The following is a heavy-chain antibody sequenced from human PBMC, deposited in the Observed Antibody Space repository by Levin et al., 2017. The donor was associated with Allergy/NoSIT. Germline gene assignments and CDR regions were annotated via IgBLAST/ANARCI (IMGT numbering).Heavy chain of an antibody. CDR2: IIPIFGTA. CDR3: AKYYYGSGGWFDP. Sequence: ASVKVSCKASGGTFSSYAISWVRQAPGQGLEWMGGIIPIFGTANYAQKFQGRVTITADESTSTAYMELSSLRSEDTAVYYCAKYYYGSGGWFDPWGQGTLVTVSS. V-gene: IGHV1-69*13. J-gene: IGHJ5*02. CDR1: GGTFSSYA. D-gene: IGHD3-10*01.